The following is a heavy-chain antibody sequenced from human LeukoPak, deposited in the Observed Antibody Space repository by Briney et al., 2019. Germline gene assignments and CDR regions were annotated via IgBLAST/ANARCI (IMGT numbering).Heavy chain of an antibody. J-gene: IGHJ1*01. Sequence: GGSLRLSCVASGFTFRRYWMTWVRQAPGKKPEWVANIKEDGSEKYYDDSVRGRFTISRDNAKNTLYLDMNSLRAEDTAVFYCTTDQDHGYFRQWGQGTLVIVSS. CDR3: TTDQDHGYFRQ. CDR1: GFTFRRYW. CDR2: IKEDGSEK. D-gene: IGHD3-22*01. V-gene: IGHV3-7*01.